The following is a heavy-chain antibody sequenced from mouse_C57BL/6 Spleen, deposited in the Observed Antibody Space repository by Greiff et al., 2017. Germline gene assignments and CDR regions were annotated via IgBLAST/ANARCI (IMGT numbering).Heavy chain of an antibody. V-gene: IGHV1-4*01. CDR1: GYTFTSYT. D-gene: IGHD1-1*01. J-gene: IGHJ2*01. CDR2: INPSSGYT. CDR3: ARSSITTVVASSFDY. Sequence: QVQLQQSGAELARPGASVKMSCKASGYTFTSYTMHWVKQRPGQGLEWIGYINPSSGYTKYNQKFKDKATLTADKSSSTAYMQLSSLTSEDSAVDYGARSSITTVVASSFDYWGQGTTLTVSS.